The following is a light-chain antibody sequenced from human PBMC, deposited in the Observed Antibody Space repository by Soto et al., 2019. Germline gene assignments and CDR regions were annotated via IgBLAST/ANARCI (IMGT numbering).Light chain of an antibody. CDR1: QRISSW. CDR3: KQYNTYPWT. V-gene: IGKV1-5*03. J-gene: IGKJ1*01. Sequence: DIQMTQSPSTLSASVGDRVTITCRASQRISSWLAWYQQKPGKAPKLLIYKASSLESGVPSRFSGSGSGTEFTLTISSLQPDDFTTYYCKQYNTYPWTFGQGTKVDI. CDR2: KAS.